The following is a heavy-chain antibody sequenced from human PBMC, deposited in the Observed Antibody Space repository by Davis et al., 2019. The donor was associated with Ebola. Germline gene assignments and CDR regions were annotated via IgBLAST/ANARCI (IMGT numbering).Heavy chain of an antibody. CDR1: GFTFSSYW. J-gene: IGHJ4*02. Sequence: GGSLRLSCAASGFTFSSYWMSWVRQAPGKGLEWVANIKQDGSEKYYVDSVKGRLTISRDNSKNTLYLQMHSLRLEDTAVYYCAKEENGGLFENWGQGTLVTVSS. D-gene: IGHD7-27*01. CDR2: IKQDGSEK. V-gene: IGHV3-7*03. CDR3: AKEENGGLFEN.